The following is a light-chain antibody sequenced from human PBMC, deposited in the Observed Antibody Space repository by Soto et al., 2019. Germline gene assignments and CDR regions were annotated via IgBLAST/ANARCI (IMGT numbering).Light chain of an antibody. CDR3: QQRSNWIFT. Sequence: EIVLTQSTATLSLSPGERATLSCRASQSVSSYLAWYQQKPGQAPRLLIYDASNRATGIPARFSGSGSGTAFTLTISSLEPEDFAVYYCQQRSNWIFTFGPGTKVDIK. J-gene: IGKJ3*01. CDR2: DAS. CDR1: QSVSSY. V-gene: IGKV3-11*01.